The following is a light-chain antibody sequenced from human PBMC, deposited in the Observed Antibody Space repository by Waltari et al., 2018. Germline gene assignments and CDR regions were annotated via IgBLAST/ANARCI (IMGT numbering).Light chain of an antibody. CDR1: QNVLYSSNNKNY. J-gene: IGKJ2*01. V-gene: IGKV4-1*01. CDR3: QQYYSAPYT. CDR2: WAS. Sequence: DIVMTQSPDSLAVSLGERATINCKSSQNVLYSSNNKNYLAWYQQKPGQPPKLLIYWASTRESGVPDRFRGSGSGTDFTLTISSLQAEDVAVYYCQQYYSAPYTFGQGTKLDIK.